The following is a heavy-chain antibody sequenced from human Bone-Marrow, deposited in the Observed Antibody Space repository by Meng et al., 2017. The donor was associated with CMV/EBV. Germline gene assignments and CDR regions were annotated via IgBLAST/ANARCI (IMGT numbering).Heavy chain of an antibody. Sequence: GESLKISCAASGFTFSSYEMNWVRQAPGKGLEWVAIISYDGSNKYYADSVKGRFTISRDNSKNTLYLQMNSLRAEDTAVYYCAKDLGFYDFWDDYSTVYTMDVWGQGTSVTVSS. D-gene: IGHD3-3*01. CDR3: AKDLGFYDFWDDYSTVYTMDV. V-gene: IGHV3-30*18. J-gene: IGHJ6*02. CDR2: ISYDGSNK. CDR1: GFTFSSYE.